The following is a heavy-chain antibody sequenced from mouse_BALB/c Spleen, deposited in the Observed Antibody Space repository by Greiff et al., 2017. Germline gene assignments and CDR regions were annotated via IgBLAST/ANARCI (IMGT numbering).Heavy chain of an antibody. CDR1: GFTFTDYY. D-gene: IGHD2-3*01. Sequence: EVKLVESGGGLVQPGGSLRLSCATSGFTFTDYYMSWVRQPPGKALEWLGFIRNKANGYTTEYSASVKGRFTISRDNSQSILYLQMNTLRAEDSATYYCASPIYDGSPFAYWGQGTLVTVSA. CDR3: ASPIYDGSPFAY. J-gene: IGHJ3*01. V-gene: IGHV7-3*02. CDR2: IRNKANGYTT.